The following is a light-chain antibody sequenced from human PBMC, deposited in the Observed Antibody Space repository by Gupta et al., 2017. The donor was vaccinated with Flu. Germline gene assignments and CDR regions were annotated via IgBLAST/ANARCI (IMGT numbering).Light chain of an antibody. Sequence: DIVMTQSTYSLAVSLGERATITCKSSQSGLHRSNNKNYLAWYQQKPGQPPKLIIYWASTRESGGTGRFSGRGEGKDFTLTSSRPQEEAVDVYYGQQDYSTHTFGQGTKLEIK. J-gene: IGKJ2*01. CDR3: QQDYSTHT. CDR1: QSGLHRSNNKNY. V-gene: IGKV4-1*01. CDR2: WAS.